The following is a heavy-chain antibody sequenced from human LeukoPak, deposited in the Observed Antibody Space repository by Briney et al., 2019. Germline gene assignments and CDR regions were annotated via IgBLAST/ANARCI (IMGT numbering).Heavy chain of an antibody. CDR2: ISSSSGTI. J-gene: IGHJ5*02. CDR1: GFTFSSYS. D-gene: IGHD1-26*01. V-gene: IGHV3-48*01. Sequence: GGSLRLSCAASGFTFSSYSMNWVRQAPGKGLEWVSYISSSSGTIYYADSVKGRFTISRDNAKNSLYLQMNSLRAEDTAVYYCAGGANWFDPWGQGTLVTVSS. CDR3: AGGANWFDP.